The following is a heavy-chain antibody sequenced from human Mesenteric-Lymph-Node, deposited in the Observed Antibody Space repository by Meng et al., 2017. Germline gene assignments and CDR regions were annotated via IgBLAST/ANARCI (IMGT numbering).Heavy chain of an antibody. D-gene: IGHD4-17*01. J-gene: IGHJ4*02. CDR3: ARAMTTVTTGGDY. CDR1: GYTFTGYY. CDR2: INPNSGGT. Sequence: ASVKVSCKASGYTFTGYYMHWVRQAPGQGLEWMGRINPNSGGTNYAQKFQGRVTMTRDTYISTAYMELSRLRSDDTAVYYCARAMTTVTTGGDYWGQGTLVTVSS. V-gene: IGHV1-2*06.